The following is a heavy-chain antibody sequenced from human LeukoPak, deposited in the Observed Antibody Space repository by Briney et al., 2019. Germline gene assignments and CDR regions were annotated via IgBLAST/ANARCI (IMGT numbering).Heavy chain of an antibody. CDR2: IYTSGST. CDR1: GGSISSYY. J-gene: IGHJ4*02. CDR3: ARVPHYYFGYGYFDS. Sequence: PSETLSLTCTVSGGSISSYYRSWIRQPAGKGLEWIGRIYTSGSTNYNPSLKSRVTMSVDTSKKQFSLTLTSMTAADTAVYYCARVPHYYFGYGYFDSWGQGTLVTVSS. D-gene: IGHD3-10*01. V-gene: IGHV4-4*07.